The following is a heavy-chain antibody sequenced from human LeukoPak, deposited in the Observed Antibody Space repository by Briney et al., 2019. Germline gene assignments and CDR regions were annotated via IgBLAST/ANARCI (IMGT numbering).Heavy chain of an antibody. CDR1: GYTFTDYY. D-gene: IGHD2-15*01. Sequence: SVKVSCKASGYTFTDYYMHWVRQAPGQGLEWMGWINSNSGGTNYAQKFQGRVTMTRDTSISTAYMELSRLRSDDTAVYYCARDLYIVVAVAAPYGMEVWGQGTTVTVSS. J-gene: IGHJ6*02. V-gene: IGHV1-2*02. CDR3: ARDLYIVVAVAAPYGMEV. CDR2: INSNSGGT.